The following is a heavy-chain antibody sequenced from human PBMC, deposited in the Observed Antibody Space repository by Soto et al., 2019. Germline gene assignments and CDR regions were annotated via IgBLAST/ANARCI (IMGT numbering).Heavy chain of an antibody. CDR3: AREYTAWPVAYALDI. Sequence: PWESLRLSCIGSGFTFSTDSINWVRQAPGKGLEWISSISSSTDIYYTDSVKGRFTISRDNAKNSVSLKMNTLRAADTAVYYCAREYTAWPVAYALDIWGHGTTVTVSS. V-gene: IGHV3-21*06. J-gene: IGHJ6*02. CDR2: ISSSTDI. D-gene: IGHD2-2*02. CDR1: GFTFSTDS.